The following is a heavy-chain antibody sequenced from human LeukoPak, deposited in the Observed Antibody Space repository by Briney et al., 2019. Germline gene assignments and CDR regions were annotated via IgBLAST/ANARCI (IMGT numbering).Heavy chain of an antibody. CDR1: GYTFTGYY. D-gene: IGHD6-13*01. Sequence: ASVKVSCKASGYTFTGYYMHWVRQAPGQGLEWMGWINPNSGGTNYAQKFQGRVTMTRDTSISTAYMELSRLRSDDTAVYYCARGSIAAAVHDAFDIWGQGTMVTVSS. CDR2: INPNSGGT. CDR3: ARGSIAAAVHDAFDI. V-gene: IGHV1-2*02. J-gene: IGHJ3*02.